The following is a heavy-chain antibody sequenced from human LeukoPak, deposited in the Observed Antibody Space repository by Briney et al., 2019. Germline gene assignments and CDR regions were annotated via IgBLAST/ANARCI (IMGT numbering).Heavy chain of an antibody. Sequence: SETLSLTCTVSGGSISSSSYYWGWIRQPPGKGLEWIGSIYYSGSTYYNPSLRSRVTISVDTSKNQFSLKLSSVTAADTAVYYCARHDRYWYYYDSSGYYDYWGQGTLVTVSS. D-gene: IGHD3-22*01. J-gene: IGHJ4*02. V-gene: IGHV4-39*01. CDR2: IYYSGST. CDR3: ARHDRYWYYYDSSGYYDY. CDR1: GGSISSSSYY.